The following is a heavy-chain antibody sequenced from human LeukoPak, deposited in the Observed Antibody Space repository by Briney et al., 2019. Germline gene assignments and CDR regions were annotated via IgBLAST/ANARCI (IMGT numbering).Heavy chain of an antibody. CDR1: GFTVSSNY. D-gene: IGHD3-22*01. Sequence: PGGSLRLSCAASGFTVSSNYMSWVRQAPGKGLEWVGFIRSKAYGGTTEYAASVKGRFTISRDDSKSIAYLQMNSLKTEDTAVYYCTRDQYYYDSSGYYYWGQGTLVTVSS. V-gene: IGHV3-49*04. J-gene: IGHJ4*02. CDR3: TRDQYYYDSSGYYY. CDR2: IRSKAYGGTT.